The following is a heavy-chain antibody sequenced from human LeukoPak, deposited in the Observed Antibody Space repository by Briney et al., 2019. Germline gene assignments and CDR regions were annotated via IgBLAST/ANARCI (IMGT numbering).Heavy chain of an antibody. V-gene: IGHV3-21*01. CDR3: ARDIRAKYYDYVWGSYRYSDYFDY. CDR1: GLTFSSYS. J-gene: IGHJ4*02. D-gene: IGHD3-16*02. CDR2: ISSSSSYI. Sequence: GGSLRLSCAASGLTFSSYSMNWARQAPGKGLEWVSSISSSSSYIYYADSVKGRFTISRDNAKNSLYLQMNSLRAEDTAVYYCARDIRAKYYDYVWGSYRYSDYFDYWGQGTLVTVSS.